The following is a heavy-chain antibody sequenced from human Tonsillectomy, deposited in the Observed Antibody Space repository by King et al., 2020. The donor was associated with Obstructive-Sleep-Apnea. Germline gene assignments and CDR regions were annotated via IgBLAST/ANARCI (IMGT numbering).Heavy chain of an antibody. CDR1: GVTFDDYG. J-gene: IGHJ4*02. V-gene: IGHV3-20*01. CDR2: ISWNGGST. D-gene: IGHD3-10*01. CDR3: ARENPYYYGSSDY. Sequence: VQLVESGGGVVRPGGSLRLCCAASGVTFDDYGMNWVRQAPGKVLEWVSGISWNGGSTHYADSLKGRFTISRDNAKNSLYLEMNSLRAEDTALYHCARENPYYYGSSDYWGQGTLVTVSS.